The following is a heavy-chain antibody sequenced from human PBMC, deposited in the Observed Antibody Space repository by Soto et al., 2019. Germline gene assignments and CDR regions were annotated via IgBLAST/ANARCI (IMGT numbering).Heavy chain of an antibody. CDR1: GFTFSSFS. Sequence: EVQLVESGGGLVQPGGSLRVSCAASGFTFSSFSMNWVRQAPGKGLEWVAYISSTGSTIYDADSVKGRFTISRDSAKNSLFLQMNSLRDEDADAYYWAREGLCTTNSCYKGMDVWGQGTTVTVSS. CDR2: ISSTGSTI. CDR3: AREGLCTTNSCYKGMDV. J-gene: IGHJ6*02. D-gene: IGHD2-2*02. V-gene: IGHV3-48*02.